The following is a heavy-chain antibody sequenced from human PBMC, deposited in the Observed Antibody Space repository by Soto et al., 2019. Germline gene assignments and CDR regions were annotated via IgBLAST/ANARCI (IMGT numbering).Heavy chain of an antibody. CDR2: IMPVFDTT. CDR1: GGTFNNFA. CDR3: ATATISPVSATFHHYGMDV. Sequence: QVQLVQSGAEVRKPGSSVKVSCQTSGGTFNNFAFTWVRQAPGQGLEWLVGIMPVFDTTNYAASFQGRITITADDLRNTVYMEMKTLRFDDTAAYYCATATISPVSATFHHYGMDVWGQGTTVTVSS. D-gene: IGHD6-25*01. V-gene: IGHV1-69*01. J-gene: IGHJ6*02.